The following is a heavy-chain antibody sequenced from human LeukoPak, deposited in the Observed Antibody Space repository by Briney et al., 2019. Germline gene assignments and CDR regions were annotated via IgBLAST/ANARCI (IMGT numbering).Heavy chain of an antibody. D-gene: IGHD3-22*01. V-gene: IGHV3-7*01. CDR3: ARVGNYDSSGYSYYYYYMDV. CDR2: IKQDGSEK. J-gene: IGHJ6*03. Sequence: GGSLRLSCAASGFTLSSYWMSSVRQAPGKGLEWVANIKQDGSEKYYVDSGKGRFTISRDNAKNSLYLQMNSLRAEDTAVYYCARVGNYDSSGYSYYYYYMDVWGKGTTVTISS. CDR1: GFTLSSYW.